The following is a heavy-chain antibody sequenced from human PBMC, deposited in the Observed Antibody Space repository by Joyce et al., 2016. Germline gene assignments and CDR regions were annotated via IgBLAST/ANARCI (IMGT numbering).Heavy chain of an antibody. V-gene: IGHV1-18*01. CDR1: GYTFGDYG. D-gene: IGHD6-19*01. J-gene: IGHJ4*02. CDR2: ISGYNANT. CDR3: ARGPKAVAGSPLFY. Sequence: QVQMVQSGAEVKKPGASVKVSCNDSGYTFGDYGIPWVRQAPGQGPQWMGWISGYNANTNYAQRFQGRVTLTTDTSTSIAYMELRSLRSDDTDVYYCARGPKAVAGSPLFYWGQGTLVTVSS.